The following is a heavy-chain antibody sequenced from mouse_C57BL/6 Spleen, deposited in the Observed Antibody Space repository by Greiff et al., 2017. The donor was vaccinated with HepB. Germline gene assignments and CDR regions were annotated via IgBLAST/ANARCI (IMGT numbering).Heavy chain of an antibody. CDR1: GYTFTSYW. J-gene: IGHJ1*03. V-gene: IGHV1-50*01. CDR2: IDPSDSYT. D-gene: IGHD1-1*01. Sequence: QVQLQQPGAELVKPGASVKLSCKASGYTFTSYWMQWVKQRPGQGLEWIGEIDPSDSYTNYNQKFKGKATLTVDTSSSTAYMQLSSLTSEDSAVYYCARGGHYGSSYWYFDVWGTGTTVTVSS. CDR3: ARGGHYGSSYWYFDV.